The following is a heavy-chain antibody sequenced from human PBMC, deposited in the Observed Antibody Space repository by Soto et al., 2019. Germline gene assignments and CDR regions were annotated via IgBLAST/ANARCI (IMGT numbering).Heavy chain of an antibody. CDR2: ISSSGSTI. Sequence: GGSLRLSCAASGFTFSDYYMSWIRQAPGKGLEWVSYISSSGSTIYYADSVKGRFTISRDNAKNSLYLQMNSLRAEDTAVYYCARGQYNWNEADAFERWGQGTMVTVSS. CDR1: GFTFSDYY. CDR3: ARGQYNWNEADAFER. D-gene: IGHD1-1*01. V-gene: IGHV3-11*01. J-gene: IGHJ3*02.